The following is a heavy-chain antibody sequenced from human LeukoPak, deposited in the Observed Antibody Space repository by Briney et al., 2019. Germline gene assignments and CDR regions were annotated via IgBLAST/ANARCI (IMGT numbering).Heavy chain of an antibody. CDR1: GGSISSSSYY. CDR2: IYYSGST. J-gene: IGHJ4*02. CDR3: ARSKAVAGSDPFDY. Sequence: PSETLSLTCTVSGGSISSSSYYWGWIRQPPGTGLEWIGSIYYSGSTYYNPSLKSRVTISVDTSKNQFSLKLSSVTAADTAVYYCARSKAVAGSDPFDYWGQGTLVTVSS. V-gene: IGHV4-39*07. D-gene: IGHD6-19*01.